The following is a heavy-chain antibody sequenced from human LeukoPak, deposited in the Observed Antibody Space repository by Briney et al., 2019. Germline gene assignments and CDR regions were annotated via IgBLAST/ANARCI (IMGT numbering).Heavy chain of an antibody. CDR1: GGSISSYY. J-gene: IGHJ6*03. CDR2: IYYSGST. CDR3: AGRNYDFWNDYYYMDV. V-gene: IGHV4-59*01. Sequence: PSETLSLTCTVSGGSISSYYWSWIRQPPGKGLEWIGYIYYSGSTNYNPSLKSRVTISVDTSKNQFSLMLSSVTAADTAVYYCAGRNYDFWNDYYYMDVWGKGITVTVSS. D-gene: IGHD3-3*01.